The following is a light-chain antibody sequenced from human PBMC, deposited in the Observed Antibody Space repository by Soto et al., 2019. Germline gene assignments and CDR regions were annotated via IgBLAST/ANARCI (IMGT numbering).Light chain of an antibody. CDR2: KAS. CDR1: QSISVW. V-gene: IGKV1-5*03. Sequence: DIQMTQFPSTLSASVGDRVTITCRASQSISVWLAWYQQKPGKAPKLLIYKASSLESGVPTRFSGSGSGTDFTLTISSLQPEDFATYYCQQYNSYVFGPGTKVDIK. CDR3: QQYNSYV. J-gene: IGKJ3*01.